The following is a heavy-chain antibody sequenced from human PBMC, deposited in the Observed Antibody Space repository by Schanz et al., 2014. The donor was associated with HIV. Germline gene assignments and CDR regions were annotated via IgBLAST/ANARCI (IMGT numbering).Heavy chain of an antibody. V-gene: IGHV3-33*01. CDR3: ATDFSSSWFFDN. CDR2: IRYDGSNK. Sequence: QVQLVESGGGVVQPGRSLRLSCAASGFTFGSYGIHWVRQAPGKGLEWVALIRYDGSNKYYADSVKGRFTISRDNSKNTLYLQMNSLRAEDTAVFYCATDFSSSWFFDNWGQGTLVTVSS. CDR1: GFTFGSYG. J-gene: IGHJ4*02. D-gene: IGHD6-13*01.